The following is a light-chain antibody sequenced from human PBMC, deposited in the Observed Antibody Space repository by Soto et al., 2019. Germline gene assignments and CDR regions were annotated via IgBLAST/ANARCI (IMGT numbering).Light chain of an antibody. CDR1: SSNIGSNY. CDR2: RNN. J-gene: IGLJ2*01. Sequence: QSVLTQPPSASGTPGQRVTISCSGSSSNIGSNYVYWYQQLPGTAPKLLIYRNNQQPSGVPVRVSGSKSGTSASLAISGLRSEDEADYYCAAWDDTLVFGGGTKVTVL. V-gene: IGLV1-47*01. CDR3: AAWDDTLV.